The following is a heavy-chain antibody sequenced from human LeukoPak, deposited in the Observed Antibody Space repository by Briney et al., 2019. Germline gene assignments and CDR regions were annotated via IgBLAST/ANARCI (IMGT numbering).Heavy chain of an antibody. CDR1: AYSFTVNN. CDR3: ARDTTRNYFDP. V-gene: IGHV1-2*02. D-gene: IGHD1-1*01. J-gene: IGHJ5*02. CDR2: IYPKNGGT. Sequence: GASVRVSFKASAYSFTVNNLHWVWQAPGQGHERMVRIYPKNGGTKYAKAFEGRVTMTRTTSITTAYMELSRLRSDDTAVYYCARDTTRNYFDPWGQGTLVTVSS.